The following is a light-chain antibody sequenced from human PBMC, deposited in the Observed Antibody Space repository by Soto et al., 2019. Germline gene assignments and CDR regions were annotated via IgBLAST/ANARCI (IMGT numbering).Light chain of an antibody. V-gene: IGKV1-5*01. CDR3: QEYNSYTGT. CDR1: QTISSW. CDR2: DAS. J-gene: IGKJ1*01. Sequence: DIPLAQSPSTVSASVPDGVSIXWRASQTISSWLAWYQQKPGKAPKLLIYDASSLQSGVPSRFSGSGSGTEFTLTISSLQPDDFGTYYCQEYNSYTGTFGPGTKVDIK.